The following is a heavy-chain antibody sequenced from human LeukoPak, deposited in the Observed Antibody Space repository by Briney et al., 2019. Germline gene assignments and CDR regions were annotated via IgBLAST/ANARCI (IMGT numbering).Heavy chain of an antibody. CDR2: IRYDGSNK. V-gene: IGHV3-30*02. CDR3: AKDPQDCSSTSCYYYYYMDV. D-gene: IGHD2-2*01. Sequence: PGGSLRLSCAASGFTFSSYGMHWVRQAPGKGLEWVAFIRYDGSNKYYADSVKGRFTISRDNSKNTLYLQMNSLRAEDTAVYYCAKDPQDCSSTSCYYYYYMDVWGKGTTVTVSS. J-gene: IGHJ6*03. CDR1: GFTFSSYG.